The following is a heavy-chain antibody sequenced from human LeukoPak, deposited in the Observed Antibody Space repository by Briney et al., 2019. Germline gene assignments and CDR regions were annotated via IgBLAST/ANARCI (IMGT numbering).Heavy chain of an antibody. CDR1: GYTFTGYY. Sequence: ASVKVSCKASGYTFTGYYMHWVRQAPGQGLEWMGWINPNSGGTNYAQKFQGRVTMTRDTSISTAYMELSRLRSDDTAVYYCARVIFGVVQYYFDYWGQGTLVPSPQ. CDR2: INPNSGGT. J-gene: IGHJ4*02. D-gene: IGHD3-3*01. CDR3: ARVIFGVVQYYFDY. V-gene: IGHV1-2*02.